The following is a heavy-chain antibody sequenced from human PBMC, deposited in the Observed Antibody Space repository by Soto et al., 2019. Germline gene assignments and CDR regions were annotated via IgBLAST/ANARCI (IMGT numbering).Heavy chain of an antibody. Sequence: GGSLRLSCAASGFTFSSYWMSWVRQAPGKGLEWVANIKQDGSEKYYVDSVKGRFTISRDNAKSSLYLQMNSLRVEDTAVYYYANSITIFGVVRGYMDVWGKGTTVTVSS. CDR1: GFTFSSYW. D-gene: IGHD3-3*01. V-gene: IGHV3-7*01. CDR3: ANSITIFGVVRGYMDV. CDR2: IKQDGSEK. J-gene: IGHJ6*03.